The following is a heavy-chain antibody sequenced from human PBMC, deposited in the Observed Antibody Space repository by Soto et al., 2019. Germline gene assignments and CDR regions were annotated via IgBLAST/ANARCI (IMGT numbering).Heavy chain of an antibody. CDR2: ISPGSRYP. CDR3: VRGGGGGLFDP. J-gene: IGHJ5*02. CDR1: GFTFGDSY. V-gene: IGHV3-11*06. D-gene: IGHD2-15*01. Sequence: QVQLVESGGGLVPPGGSLRLSCAGSGFTFGDSYMSWIRQAPGKGLEWLSYISPGSRYPAYADSVKGRFTISRDNARRSLFLQMTGLTAEDTAMYYCVRGGGGGLFDPWGQGTMVTVSS.